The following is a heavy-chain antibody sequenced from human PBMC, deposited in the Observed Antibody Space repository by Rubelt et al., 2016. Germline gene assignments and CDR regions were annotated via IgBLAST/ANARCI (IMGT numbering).Heavy chain of an antibody. J-gene: IGHJ3*02. D-gene: IGHD1-14*01. CDR3: VRHNLWAFDI. V-gene: IGHV5-10-1*03. CDR2: IDPRDSST. Sequence: EVQLVQSGAEVKKPGESLRISCQASGYSFTNYWISWVRQMPGKGLEWMGGIDPRDSSTHSRPSFHGNVTISADKSINIAYLQWSSLKASDTAMYYCVRHNLWAFDIWGQGTMVTVSS. CDR1: GYSFTNYW.